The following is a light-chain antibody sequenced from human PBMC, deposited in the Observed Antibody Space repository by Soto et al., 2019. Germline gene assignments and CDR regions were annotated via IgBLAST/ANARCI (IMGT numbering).Light chain of an antibody. V-gene: IGKV3-20*01. CDR1: QXXTSDX. J-gene: IGKJ2*01. CDR2: NAS. CDR3: QQYGSSPHT. Sequence: PGXXATXSXXASQXXTSDXLAWYQQKPGQAPRLLIYNASTRAPGIPDXFXXXXXXXXXXXTISRLEPEDFAVYYCQQYGSSPHTFGQGARVE.